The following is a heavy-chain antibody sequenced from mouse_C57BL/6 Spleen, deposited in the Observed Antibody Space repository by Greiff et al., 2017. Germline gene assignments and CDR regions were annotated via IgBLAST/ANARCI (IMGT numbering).Heavy chain of an antibody. CDR1: GFTFSDYG. Sequence: VQLKESGGGLVKPGGSLKLSCAASGFTFSDYGMHWVRQAPEKGLEWVAYISSGSSTIYYADTVKGRFTISRDNAKNTLFLQMTSLRSEDTAMYYCARSPPYYYGSSYDYAMDYWGQGTSVTVSS. CDR2: ISSGSSTI. CDR3: ARSPPYYYGSSYDYAMDY. V-gene: IGHV5-17*01. J-gene: IGHJ4*01. D-gene: IGHD1-1*01.